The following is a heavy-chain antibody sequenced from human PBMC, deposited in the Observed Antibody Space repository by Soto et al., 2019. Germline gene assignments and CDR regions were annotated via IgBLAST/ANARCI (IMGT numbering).Heavy chain of an antibody. Sequence: GALRLSCSASGFTFSTYAMHWVRQAPGKGLEYVSAISNNGGSTYYADSVKGRFTISRDNSKNTLYLQMSSLRTADTAIYHCVEGGITMVRGVLFAYWGQGTPVTVSS. V-gene: IGHV3-64D*06. D-gene: IGHD3-10*01. CDR1: GFTFSTYA. CDR3: VEGGITMVRGVLFAY. CDR2: ISNNGGST. J-gene: IGHJ4*02.